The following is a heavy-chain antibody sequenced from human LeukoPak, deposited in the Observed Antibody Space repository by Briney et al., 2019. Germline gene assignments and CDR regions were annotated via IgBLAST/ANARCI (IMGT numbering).Heavy chain of an antibody. V-gene: IGHV4-34*01. D-gene: IGHD6-13*01. CDR3: ARGPGSSSWLYYYYGMDV. CDR1: GGSFSGYY. CDR2: INHSGST. Sequence: SETLSLTCAVYGGSFSGYYWSWIRQPPGKGLEWLGEINHSGSTNYNPSLKSRVTISVDTSKNQFSLKLSSVTAADTAVYYCARGPGSSSWLYYYYGMDVWGQGTTVTVSS. J-gene: IGHJ6*02.